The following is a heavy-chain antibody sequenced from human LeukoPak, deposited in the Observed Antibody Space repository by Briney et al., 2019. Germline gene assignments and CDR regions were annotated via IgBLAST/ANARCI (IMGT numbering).Heavy chain of an antibody. CDR2: ISYDGSNK. V-gene: IGHV3-30*18. J-gene: IGHJ5*02. CDR1: GFTFSSYG. D-gene: IGHD4-23*01. CDR3: AKDRGLRWLGWFDP. Sequence: GGSLRLSCAASGFTFSSYGMHWVRQAPGKGLEWVAVISYDGSNKYYADSVKGRFTISRDNSKNTLYLQMNSLRAEDTAVYYCAKDRGLRWLGWFDPWGQGTLVTVSS.